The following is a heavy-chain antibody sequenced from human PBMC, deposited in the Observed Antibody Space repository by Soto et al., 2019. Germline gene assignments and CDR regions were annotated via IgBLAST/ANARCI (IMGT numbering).Heavy chain of an antibody. V-gene: IGHV4-39*01. CDR1: GGSIRSHIYY. J-gene: IGHJ4*02. CDR3: ARQHYYDSSGYYTWN. CDR2: VHYSGST. D-gene: IGHD3-22*01. Sequence: SETLSLTCSVSGGSIRSHIYYWGWIRQPPGKGLEWIATVHYSGSTYYTPSLKNRVTISADTSKNQFSLRLNSVTAADTAVYYCARQHYYDSSGYYTWNWGQGTLVTVS.